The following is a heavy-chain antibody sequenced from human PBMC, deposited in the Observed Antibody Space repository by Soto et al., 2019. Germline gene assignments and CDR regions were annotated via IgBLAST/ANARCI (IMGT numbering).Heavy chain of an antibody. J-gene: IGHJ6*02. CDR2: ISDTGGSR. CDR1: GSTFNNYA. Sequence: PGGSLRLSCSASGSTFNNYAMHWVRKAPGTGLEYVSAISDTGGSRFQADAVTGRFTISRDNARAALFLQMSSLRAEDTAVYYCVKGSRGEYYYYYHGVDVWGQGTTVTVSS. V-gene: IGHV3-64D*06. CDR3: VKGSRGEYYYYYHGVDV. D-gene: IGHD3-10*01.